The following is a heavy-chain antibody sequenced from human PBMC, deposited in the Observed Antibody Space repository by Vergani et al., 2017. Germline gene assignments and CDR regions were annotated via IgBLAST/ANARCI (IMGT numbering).Heavy chain of an antibody. CDR2: ISYDGNKK. CDR1: GFPFSDYG. D-gene: IGHD3-3*01. Sequence: QVQLVESGGGEVQPGRSLRLSCSAAGFPFSDYGVHWVRQAPGKGLEWVSVISYDGNKKNYADSVKGRFTISRDNSKNTLYLEMNALRAEDTAVYYCARDSRDFWSGYYMDVWGKGTTVTVSS. CDR3: ARDSRDFWSGYYMDV. V-gene: IGHV3-30*03. J-gene: IGHJ6*03.